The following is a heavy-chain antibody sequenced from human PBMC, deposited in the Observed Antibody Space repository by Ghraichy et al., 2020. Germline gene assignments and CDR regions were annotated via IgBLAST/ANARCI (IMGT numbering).Heavy chain of an antibody. V-gene: IGHV3-48*01. CDR3: ARGRSDSRFDY. D-gene: IGHD2-21*02. CDR1: GFTFSSYS. CDR2: ISTTSSTV. J-gene: IGHJ4*02. Sequence: GGSLRLSCAASGFTFSSYSMNWLRQAPGKGLEWVSYISTTSSTVYYADSVKGRFTISRDNAKNSLYLQMNSLRAEDTAVYYCARGRSDSRFDYWAQGTLVTVAS.